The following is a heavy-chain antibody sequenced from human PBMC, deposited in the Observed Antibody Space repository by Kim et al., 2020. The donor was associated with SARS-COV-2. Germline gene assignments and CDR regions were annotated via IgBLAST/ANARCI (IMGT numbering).Heavy chain of an antibody. V-gene: IGHV3-23*01. CDR3: AKDRSLRYFDWLGGFDY. J-gene: IGHJ4*02. D-gene: IGHD3-9*01. Sequence: VKGRFTISRDNSKNTLYLQMNSLRAEDTAVYYCAKDRSLRYFDWLGGFDYWGQGTLVTVSS.